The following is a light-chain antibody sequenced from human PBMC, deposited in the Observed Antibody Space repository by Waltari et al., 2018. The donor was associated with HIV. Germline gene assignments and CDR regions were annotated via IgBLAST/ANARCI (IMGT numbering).Light chain of an antibody. CDR2: AAS. V-gene: IGKV1-39*01. CDR1: QNVDTY. Sequence: DIQMTQSPSSLSASVGDRITITCRASQNVDTYISWYHHKPGKAPKLLIYAASTLQSGVPSRFSGSGSGTDFTLTISSLQPEDVATYYCQKYNSAPLTFGGGTKVEIK. CDR3: QKYNSAPLT. J-gene: IGKJ4*01.